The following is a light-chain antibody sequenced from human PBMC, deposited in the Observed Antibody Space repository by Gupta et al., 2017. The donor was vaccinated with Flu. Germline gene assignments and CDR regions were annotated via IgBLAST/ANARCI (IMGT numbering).Light chain of an antibody. Sequence: VSAATGQALTVSCPGSNSNIGKNYVSWYQQVPGTAPKLLIYENNKRPSGIPDRFSGSKSATSATLGITGLQTGDEADYYCGTWDSSLSAVFGGGTKLTVL. CDR1: NSNIGKNY. CDR2: ENN. CDR3: GTWDSSLSAV. J-gene: IGLJ2*01. V-gene: IGLV1-51*02.